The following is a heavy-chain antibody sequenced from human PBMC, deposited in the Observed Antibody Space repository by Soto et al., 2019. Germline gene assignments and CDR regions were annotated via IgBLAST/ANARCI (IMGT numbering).Heavy chain of an antibody. V-gene: IGHV3-48*02. CDR2: LTSDTKTI. Sequence: EVQLVESGGDLVQRGGSLRLSFLTFGFTFHIYSMNWVRLAPRKGVEWVSYLTSDTKTIKYADSVKGRFTISRDNAKNSVYLQMNSLRDEDTAVYYCARSVEGHFDYWGQGTVVTVPS. D-gene: IGHD6-19*01. CDR1: GFTFHIYS. CDR3: ARSVEGHFDY. J-gene: IGHJ4*02.